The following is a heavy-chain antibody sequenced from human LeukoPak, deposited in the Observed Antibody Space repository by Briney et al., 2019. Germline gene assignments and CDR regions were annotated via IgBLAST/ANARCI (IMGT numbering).Heavy chain of an antibody. J-gene: IGHJ4*02. CDR3: ARVADYYDSSGYLYFDY. CDR1: GGTFSSYA. Sequence: PGASVTVSCKASGGTFSSYAISWVRQAPGQGLEWMGGIIPIFGTANYAQKFQGRVTITADESTSTAYMELSSLRSEDTAVYYCARVADYYDSSGYLYFDYWGQGTLVTVSS. D-gene: IGHD3-22*01. V-gene: IGHV1-69*13. CDR2: IIPIFGTA.